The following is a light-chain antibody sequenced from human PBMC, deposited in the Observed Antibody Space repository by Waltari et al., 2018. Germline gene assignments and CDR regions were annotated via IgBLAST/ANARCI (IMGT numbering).Light chain of an antibody. CDR2: DVS. V-gene: IGLV2-14*03. Sequence: QSALTQPASVSGSPGQSITIPCTGTNSDVGAYQYVPWYQQNPGKAPKLIIFDVSRRPSGVSYRFSGSKSGSTASLTISGLQAGDEADYYCSSYTTSATWVFGGGTRVAVL. CDR3: SSYTTSATWV. CDR1: NSDVGAYQY. J-gene: IGLJ3*02.